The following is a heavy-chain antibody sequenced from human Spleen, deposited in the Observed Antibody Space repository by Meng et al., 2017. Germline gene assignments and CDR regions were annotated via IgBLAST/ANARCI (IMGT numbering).Heavy chain of an antibody. V-gene: IGHV1-46*01. J-gene: IGHJ4*02. Sequence: ASVKVSCKASGYTFSSYYMHWVRQAPGEGLEWMGMISPSGGSTNYAEKFKGRVTMTRDTSTSTVYMELSSLRSDDTAVYYCATRGNPYLDRWGQGTLVTVSS. CDR1: GYTFSSYY. CDR2: ISPSGGST. CDR3: ATRGNPYLDR.